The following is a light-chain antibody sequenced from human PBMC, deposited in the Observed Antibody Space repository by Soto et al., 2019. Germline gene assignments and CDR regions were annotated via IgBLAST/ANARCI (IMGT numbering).Light chain of an antibody. J-gene: IGKJ5*01. Sequence: IQLTQSPSSLSASVGDSVTITCRASQGISRYLSWYQQKPGRAPKLLISAASTLQSGVPARFSGSGSGTEFTLSIDSLQPDDFATYYCQQYHTSSITFGQGTRLEIK. CDR3: QQYHTSSIT. V-gene: IGKV1-9*01. CDR1: QGISRY. CDR2: AAS.